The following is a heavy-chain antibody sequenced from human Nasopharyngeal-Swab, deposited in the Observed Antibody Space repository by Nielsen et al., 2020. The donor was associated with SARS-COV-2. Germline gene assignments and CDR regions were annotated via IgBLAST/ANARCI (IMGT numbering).Heavy chain of an antibody. J-gene: IGHJ6*02. Sequence: SVKVSCKVSGGTFKNYAISWVRQAPGQGFEWMGGINPNFGTTNYAHKFQDRAKITADKSTRTAYMELSSLRSDDTAVYYCARDTIFGLALYYYYGLGVWVQGTTVTVSS. V-gene: IGHV1-69*06. D-gene: IGHD3-3*01. CDR1: GGTFKNYA. CDR2: INPNFGTT. CDR3: ARDTIFGLALYYYYGLGV.